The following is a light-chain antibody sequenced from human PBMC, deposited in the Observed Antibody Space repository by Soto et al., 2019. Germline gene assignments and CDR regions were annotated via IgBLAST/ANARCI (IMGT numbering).Light chain of an antibody. CDR2: KIS. V-gene: IGKV2-24*01. CDR3: PQSTHLPCT. CDR1: QGLVHSDGNTY. J-gene: IGKJ1*01. Sequence: DIVMTQPPLSSPVTLGQPASISCRSSQGLVHSDGNTYLSWLHQRPGQPPRLLIYKISMRFSGVPDRFSGSGAGTDFTLKISRVEADDVGVYFRPQSTHLPCTLVQGTKVDI.